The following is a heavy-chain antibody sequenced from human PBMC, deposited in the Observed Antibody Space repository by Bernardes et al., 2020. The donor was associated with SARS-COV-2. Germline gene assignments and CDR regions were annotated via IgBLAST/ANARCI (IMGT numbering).Heavy chain of an antibody. V-gene: IGHV3-33*01. D-gene: IGHD3-22*01. CDR3: ARGGYYDSSGYSDPCGY. Sequence: GGSLRLSCAASGFTFSSYGMHWVRQAPGKGLEWVAVIWYDGSNKYYADSVKGRFTISRDNSKNTLYLQMNSLRAEDTAVYYCARGGYYDSSGYSDPCGYWGQGTLVTVSS. J-gene: IGHJ4*02. CDR1: GFTFSSYG. CDR2: IWYDGSNK.